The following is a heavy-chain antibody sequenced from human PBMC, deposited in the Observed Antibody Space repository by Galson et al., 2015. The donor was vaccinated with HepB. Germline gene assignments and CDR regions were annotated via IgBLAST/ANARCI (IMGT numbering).Heavy chain of an antibody. Sequence: SVKVSCKASGYTFTSYGISWVRQAPGQGLEWMGWISAYNGNTNYAQKLQGRVTMTTDTSTSTAYMELRSLRSDDTAVYYCARDPRDYGDGYYYYGMDVWGQGTTVTVSS. D-gene: IGHD4-17*01. CDR1: GYTFTSYG. CDR3: ARDPRDYGDGYYYYGMDV. CDR2: ISAYNGNT. V-gene: IGHV1-18*04. J-gene: IGHJ6*02.